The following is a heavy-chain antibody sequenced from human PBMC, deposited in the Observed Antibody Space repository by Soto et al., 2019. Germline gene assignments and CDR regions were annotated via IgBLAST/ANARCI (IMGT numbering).Heavy chain of an antibody. J-gene: IGHJ3*02. CDR1: GYTFTSYG. V-gene: IGHV1-18*01. CDR3: ARDPHGDYCSGGSCYQYDI. D-gene: IGHD2-15*01. CDR2: ISAYNGNT. Sequence: ASVKVSCKASGYTFTSYGISWVRQAPGQGLEWMGWISAYNGNTNYAQKLQGRVTMTTDTSTSTAYMELRSLRSDDTAVYYCARDPHGDYCSGGSCYQYDIWGQGTMVTVSS.